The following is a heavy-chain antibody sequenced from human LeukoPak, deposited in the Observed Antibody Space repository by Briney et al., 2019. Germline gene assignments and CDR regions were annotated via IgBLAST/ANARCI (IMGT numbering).Heavy chain of an antibody. D-gene: IGHD6-13*01. CDR3: AKDGYSSSWYPNGINWFDP. Sequence: GGSLRLSCAASGFTFDDYAMHWVRQAPGKGLEWVSGISWNSGSIGYADSVKGRFTISRDNAKNSLYLQMNSLRAEDTALYYCAKDGYSSSWYPNGINWFDPWGQGTLVTVSS. CDR2: ISWNSGSI. CDR1: GFTFDDYA. J-gene: IGHJ5*02. V-gene: IGHV3-9*01.